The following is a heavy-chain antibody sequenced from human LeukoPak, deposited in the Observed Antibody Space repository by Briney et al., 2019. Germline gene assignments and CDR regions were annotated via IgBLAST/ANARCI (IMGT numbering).Heavy chain of an antibody. CDR3: AKGPAPRLGEFSYHALVDY. D-gene: IGHD3-16*02. CDR1: GFTFSSYG. V-gene: IGHV3-30*18. Sequence: GGSLRLSCVASGFTFSSYGMHWVRQAPGKGLEWVAFISYDGSNENIADSVKGRFIISRDNSKNTLYLRMNSLRAEDTAVYYCAKGPAPRLGEFSYHALVDYWGQGTLVTVSS. CDR2: ISYDGSNE. J-gene: IGHJ4*02.